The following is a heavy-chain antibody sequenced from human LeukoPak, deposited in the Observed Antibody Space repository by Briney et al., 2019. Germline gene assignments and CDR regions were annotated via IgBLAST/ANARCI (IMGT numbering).Heavy chain of an antibody. D-gene: IGHD3-22*01. CDR1: GGSISSYF. CDR2: IYYSGST. CDR3: ARDLTTMIVVAAAEGGMDV. V-gene: IGHV4-59*01. Sequence: SETLSLTCTVSGGSISSYFWSWVRQPPGKGLEWIGYIYYSGSTNYNPSLKSRVTISVDTSKNQFSLKLASVTTADTAVYYCARDLTTMIVVAAAEGGMDVWGQGTTVTVSS. J-gene: IGHJ6*02.